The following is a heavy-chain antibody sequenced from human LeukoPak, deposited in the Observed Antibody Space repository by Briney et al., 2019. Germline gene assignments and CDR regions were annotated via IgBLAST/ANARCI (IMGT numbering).Heavy chain of an antibody. D-gene: IGHD4-17*01. CDR3: AKAQLRVTTGIDN. V-gene: IGHV3-23*01. CDR1: GFTFSSYA. CDR2: ISGSGGNT. Sequence: GGSLRLSCAASGFTFSSYAMSWVRQAPGKGLEWVSGISGSGGNTYYADSVKGRFTISRDNSKNTLYLQMNSLRVEDTAVYYCAKAQLRVTTGIDNWGQGTLVTVSS. J-gene: IGHJ4*02.